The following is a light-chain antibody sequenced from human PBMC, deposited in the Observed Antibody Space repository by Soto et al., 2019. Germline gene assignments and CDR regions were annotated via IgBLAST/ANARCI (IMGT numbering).Light chain of an antibody. CDR2: GAS. V-gene: IGKV1-39*01. J-gene: IGKJ1*01. CDR1: QGISIY. Sequence: DIQMTQSPSSLSASVGDRVTISCRASQGISIYLNWYQQKPGKAPKLLIYGASTLQSGVPSRFGGSGSGTAFTLTIRSLQPEDFASYYCQQTFRTPWTFGQGTNVEIK. CDR3: QQTFRTPWT.